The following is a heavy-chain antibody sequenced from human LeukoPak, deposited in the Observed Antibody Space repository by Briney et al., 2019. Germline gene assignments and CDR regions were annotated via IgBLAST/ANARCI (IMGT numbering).Heavy chain of an antibody. J-gene: IGHJ6*04. D-gene: IGHD6-13*01. CDR1: GFTFDVYG. Sequence: GGSLRLSCAASGFTFDVYGMSWVRQAPGKGLEWVSGINWNGGSTVYADSVTGPLTISRANAKNSPYLQMNSLTAEDPAVYYCARAVEGGYIAAAGSAMDVWGKGTTVTVSS. V-gene: IGHV3-20*04. CDR3: ARAVEGGYIAAAGSAMDV. CDR2: INWNGGST.